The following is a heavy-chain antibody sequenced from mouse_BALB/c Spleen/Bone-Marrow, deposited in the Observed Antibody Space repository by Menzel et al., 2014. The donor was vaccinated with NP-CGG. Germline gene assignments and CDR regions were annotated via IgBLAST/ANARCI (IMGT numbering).Heavy chain of an antibody. Sequence: VQLQQSGAELVKPGASVKLSCMASGFTFTSYWIHWVKPRPGQGPEWIGEINPSNGRTNYNEKFKSKATLTEDKSSSTAYMQLSSLTSEDSAVYYWARDGNYRYAMDYWGQGTAVTVSS. J-gene: IGHJ4*01. CDR2: INPSNGRT. CDR3: ARDGNYRYAMDY. D-gene: IGHD2-1*01. V-gene: IGHV1S81*02. CDR1: GFTFTSYW.